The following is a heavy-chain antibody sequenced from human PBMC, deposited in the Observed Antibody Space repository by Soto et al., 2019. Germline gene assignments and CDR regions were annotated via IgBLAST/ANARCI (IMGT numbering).Heavy chain of an antibody. CDR1: AGTFSSYT. CDR3: AREKGDGYNPDY. Sequence: QVQLVQSGAEVKKPGSSVKVSCKASAGTFSSYTISWVRQAPGQGLEWMGRIIPILGIANYAQKFQGRGTITADKSTSTAYMELSSLRSEDTAVYYCAREKGDGYNPDYWGQGTLVTVSS. V-gene: IGHV1-69*08. D-gene: IGHD5-12*01. CDR2: IIPILGIA. J-gene: IGHJ4*02.